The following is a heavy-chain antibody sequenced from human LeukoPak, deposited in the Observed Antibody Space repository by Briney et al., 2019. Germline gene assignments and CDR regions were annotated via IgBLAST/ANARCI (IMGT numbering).Heavy chain of an antibody. Sequence: SETLSLACAVYGGSFSGYYWIWIRQPPGKGLEWIGEINHSGSTNYNPSLKSRVTISVDTSKNQFSLKLSSVTAPDTAVYYCAVEAAAGTPFDYWGQGTLVTVSS. V-gene: IGHV4-34*01. CDR1: GGSFSGYY. CDR3: AVEAAAGTPFDY. J-gene: IGHJ4*02. CDR2: INHSGST. D-gene: IGHD6-13*01.